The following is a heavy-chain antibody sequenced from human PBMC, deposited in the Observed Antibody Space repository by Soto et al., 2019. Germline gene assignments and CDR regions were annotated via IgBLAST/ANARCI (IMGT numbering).Heavy chain of an antibody. J-gene: IGHJ4*02. D-gene: IGHD3-22*01. CDR1: GGSISSGDYY. Sequence: QVQLQESGPGLVKPSQTLSLTCTVSGGSISSGDYYWSWLRQPPGKGLEWIGYIYYSGRTYYNPSLKSRVTISVDTTENQFSLKLSSVAAADTAVYYCARLDSSWGQGTLVTVSS. CDR2: IYYSGRT. V-gene: IGHV4-30-4*01. CDR3: ARLDSS.